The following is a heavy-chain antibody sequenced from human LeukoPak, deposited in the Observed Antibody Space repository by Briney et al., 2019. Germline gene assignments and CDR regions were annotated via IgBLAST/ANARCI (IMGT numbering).Heavy chain of an antibody. CDR2: ISSSGSTI. J-gene: IGHJ6*04. CDR1: GFTFSSYE. V-gene: IGHV3-48*03. Sequence: SGGSLRLSCAASGFTFSSYEMNWVRQAPGKGLEGVSYISSSGSTIYYADSVKGRFTISRDNAKNSLYLQMNSLRAEDTAVYYCAALGADYDILTGYSRLGYYVMDVWGKGTTVTVSS. CDR3: AALGADYDILTGYSRLGYYVMDV. D-gene: IGHD3-9*01.